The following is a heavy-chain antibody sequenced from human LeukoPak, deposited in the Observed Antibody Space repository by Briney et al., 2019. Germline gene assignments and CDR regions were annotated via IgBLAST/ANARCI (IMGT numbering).Heavy chain of an antibody. J-gene: IGHJ4*02. CDR1: GFAFSNYA. CDR2: ISGSGGTT. V-gene: IGHV3-23*01. CDR3: AKETVAGTVDY. D-gene: IGHD6-19*01. Sequence: GGSLRLSCAASGFAFSNYAMNWVRQAPGKGLEWVSAISGSGGTTYYADSVKGRFTISRDNSKNTLYLQMNSLRADDTAVYYCAKETVAGTVDYWGQGTLVTVSS.